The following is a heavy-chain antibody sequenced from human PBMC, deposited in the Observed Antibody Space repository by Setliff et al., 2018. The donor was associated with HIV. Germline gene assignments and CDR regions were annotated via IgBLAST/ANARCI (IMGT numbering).Heavy chain of an antibody. CDR3: AGHPAGTPARIDY. D-gene: IGHD2-2*01. J-gene: IGHJ4*02. CDR1: GGSISSNIYY. CDR2: IYYSGNT. Sequence: PSETLSLTCTVSGGSISSNIYYWGWIRRPPGRGLEWIGSIYYSGNTYYNPSLKRRVTMSVDTSNNQFSLSLTSVTATDTATYYCAGHPAGTPARIDYWGRGTLVTVS. V-gene: IGHV4-39*01.